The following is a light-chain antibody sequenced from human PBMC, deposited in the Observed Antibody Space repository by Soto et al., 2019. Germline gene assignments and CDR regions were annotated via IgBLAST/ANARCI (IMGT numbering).Light chain of an antibody. J-gene: IGKJ5*01. V-gene: IGKV1-9*01. CDR1: QGISSY. CDR3: QQVSTYPIT. Sequence: DIQLTQSPSFLSASIGDRVTITCRASQGISSYLAWYQQKPGKAPNLLIYAAFTMQSGDTSRFSGSGSATEFTLTISSLQPEDFATYYCQQVSTYPITFGQGTRLEIK. CDR2: AAF.